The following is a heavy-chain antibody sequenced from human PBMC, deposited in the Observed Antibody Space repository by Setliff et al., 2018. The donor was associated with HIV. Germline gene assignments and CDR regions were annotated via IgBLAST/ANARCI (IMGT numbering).Heavy chain of an antibody. D-gene: IGHD1-7*01. CDR2: IFYTGST. Sequence: PSETLSLTCNVSGDAVSPYYWGWIRQPPGKGLEWIGYIFYTGSTYYNPSLKSRVTISVDTSKNQFSLKLTSVTAADTAVYYCARRGIIAGTTDFWGQGTPVTVSS. CDR1: GDAVSPYY. CDR3: ARRGIIAGTTDF. J-gene: IGHJ4*02. V-gene: IGHV4-39*01.